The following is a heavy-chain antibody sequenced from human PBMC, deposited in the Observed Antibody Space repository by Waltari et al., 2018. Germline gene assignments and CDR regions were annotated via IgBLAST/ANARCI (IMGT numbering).Heavy chain of an antibody. CDR3: ARDPYYYDSSGYSPGAFDI. J-gene: IGHJ3*02. CDR1: GYTFTSYA. D-gene: IGHD3-22*01. V-gene: IGHV1-18*01. CDR2: ISADNGNT. Sequence: QVQLVQSGAEVKKPGASVKVSCKASGYTFTSYAISWVRQAPGQGLEWMGWISADNGNTNYAQKLQGRVTMTTDTSTSTAYMELRSLRSDDTAVYYCARDPYYYDSSGYSPGAFDIWGQGTMVTVSS.